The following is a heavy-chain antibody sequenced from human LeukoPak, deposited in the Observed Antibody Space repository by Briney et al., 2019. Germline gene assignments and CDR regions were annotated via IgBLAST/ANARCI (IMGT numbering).Heavy chain of an antibody. CDR1: GFTFSSYA. J-gene: IGHJ5*02. D-gene: IGHD3-22*01. CDR2: ISGSGGST. CDR3: AKDRGYYYDSSGYYFLGWFDP. V-gene: IGHV3-23*01. Sequence: GGSLRLSCAASGFTFSSYAMSWVRQAPGKGLEWVSAISGSGGSTYYADSVEGRFTLSRDNSKNTLYLQMNSLRAEDTAVYYCAKDRGYYYDSSGYYFLGWFDPWDQGTLVTVSS.